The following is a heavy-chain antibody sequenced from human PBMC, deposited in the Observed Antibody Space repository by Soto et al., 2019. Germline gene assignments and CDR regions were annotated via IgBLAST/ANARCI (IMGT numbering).Heavy chain of an antibody. CDR1: GFTFSSYA. CDR2: ISGSGGST. D-gene: IGHD3-22*01. Sequence: GGSLRLSCAASGFTFSSYAMSWVRQAPGKGLEWVSGISGSGGSTYYADSVKGRFTISRDNSKNTLYLQMNSLRAEDTAVYYCAASPTTIIVVVNYYFDNWGQGTLVTVSS. J-gene: IGHJ4*02. V-gene: IGHV3-23*01. CDR3: AASPTTIIVVVNYYFDN.